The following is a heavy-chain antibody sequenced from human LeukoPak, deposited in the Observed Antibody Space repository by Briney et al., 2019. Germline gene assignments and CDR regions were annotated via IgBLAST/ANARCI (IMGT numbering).Heavy chain of an antibody. J-gene: IGHJ4*02. V-gene: IGHV4-4*07. Sequence: SETLSLTCAVSGGSISSYYWSWIRQPPGKGLEWIGRIYTSGSTNYNPSLKSRVTMSVDTSKNQFSLKLSSVTAADTAVYYCARSLRSITIFGVVTSFDYWGQGTLVTVSS. CDR1: GGSISSYY. CDR2: IYTSGST. CDR3: ARSLRSITIFGVVTSFDY. D-gene: IGHD3-3*01.